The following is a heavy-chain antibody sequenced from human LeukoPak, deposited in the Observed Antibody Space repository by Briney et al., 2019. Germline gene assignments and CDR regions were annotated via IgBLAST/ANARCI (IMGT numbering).Heavy chain of an antibody. V-gene: IGHV4-4*07. Sequence: SETLSLTCTVSGGTIRSQYWSWIRQPAGRGLEWLGRIYASGSTNYSPSLKSRVTMSLDTSKNQFSLKLFSVTAADTAVYFCARDVSSWPFFDSWGQGTQVTVSS. D-gene: IGHD6-13*01. CDR1: GGTIRSQY. CDR3: ARDVSSWPFFDS. J-gene: IGHJ4*02. CDR2: IYASGST.